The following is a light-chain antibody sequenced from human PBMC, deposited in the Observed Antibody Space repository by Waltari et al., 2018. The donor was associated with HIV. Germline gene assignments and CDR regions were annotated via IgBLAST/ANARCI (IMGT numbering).Light chain of an antibody. CDR1: GSSIGTNY. CDR2: RND. V-gene: IGLV1-47*01. Sequence: QSVLTQPPSASGTPGQTVTISCSGTGSSIGTNYVFWYQQLPGTSPRLLIYRNDLRPSGVPDRFSGSKSGPSASLAISGLRSEDEASYYCASWDDSLGGLWVFGGGTKLTVL. J-gene: IGLJ3*02. CDR3: ASWDDSLGGLWV.